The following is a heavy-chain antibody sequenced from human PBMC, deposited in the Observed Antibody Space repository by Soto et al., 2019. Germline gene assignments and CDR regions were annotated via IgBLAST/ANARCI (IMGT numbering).Heavy chain of an antibody. CDR2: LSHSGRT. CDR3: GHLKTDTEVTPAPPLFDS. D-gene: IGHD2-2*01. Sequence: SETLSLTCAVSGFSISSDSYWGWMRQSPGKGLEWIGTLSHSGRTFYNPSLKSRVTISADTTKNQFSLSLTSVTAADTAVYYCGHLKTDTEVTPAPPLFDSWGQGTLVTVS. J-gene: IGHJ4*02. CDR1: GFSISSDSY. V-gene: IGHV4-38-2*01.